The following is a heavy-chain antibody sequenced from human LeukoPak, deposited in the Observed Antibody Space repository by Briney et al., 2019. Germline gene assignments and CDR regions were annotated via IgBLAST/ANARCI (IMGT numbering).Heavy chain of an antibody. J-gene: IGHJ4*02. Sequence: GRSLRLSCAASGFTFSSYGMHWVRQAPGEGLEWVAVIWYDGSNKYYADSVKGRFTISRDNSKNTLYLQMNSLRAEDTAVYYCARDRSSSWPIDYWGQGTLVTVSS. D-gene: IGHD6-13*01. V-gene: IGHV3-33*01. CDR2: IWYDGSNK. CDR3: ARDRSSSWPIDY. CDR1: GFTFSSYG.